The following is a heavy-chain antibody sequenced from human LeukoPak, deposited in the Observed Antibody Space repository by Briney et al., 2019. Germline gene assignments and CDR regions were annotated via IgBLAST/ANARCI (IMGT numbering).Heavy chain of an antibody. V-gene: IGHV3-7*01. CDR1: GFTFAHYG. Sequence: GGSLRLSCAASGFTFAHYGVQWVRQAPGKGLEWVANIKQDGSEKYYVDSVKGRFTISRDNAKNSLYLQMNSLRAEDTAVYYCARDSSGPYYYGMDVWGQGTTVTVSS. J-gene: IGHJ6*02. CDR2: IKQDGSEK. CDR3: ARDSSGPYYYGMDV. D-gene: IGHD6-19*01.